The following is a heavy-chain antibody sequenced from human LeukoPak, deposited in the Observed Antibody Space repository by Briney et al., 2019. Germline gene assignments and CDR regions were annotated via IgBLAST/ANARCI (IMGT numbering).Heavy chain of an antibody. V-gene: IGHV3-23*01. D-gene: IGHD3-16*01. CDR3: ARGSYNSYYFDY. Sequence: GGSLKLSCAASGFTFSSYAMSWVRQAPGKGLEWVSAISGSGGDTYYADSVKGRFTISRDNSKSTLYLQMNSLRAEDTAVYYCARGSYNSYYFDYWGQGILVTVSS. J-gene: IGHJ4*02. CDR2: ISGSGGDT. CDR1: GFTFSSYA.